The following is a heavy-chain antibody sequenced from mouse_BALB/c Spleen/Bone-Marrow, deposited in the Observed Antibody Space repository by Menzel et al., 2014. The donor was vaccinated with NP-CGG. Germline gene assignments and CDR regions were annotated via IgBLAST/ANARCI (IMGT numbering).Heavy chain of an antibody. V-gene: IGHV1-80*01. CDR1: GYAFSSYW. CDR3: ARTPWFAY. J-gene: IGHJ3*01. Sequence: QVQLQQSGAGLVRPGSSVKISCKASGYAFSSYWMNWVRQRPGQGLEWIGQIYPGDGDTNYNGKFKGKATLTADRSSSTAYMQLSSLTSEDSAVYFCARTPWFAYWGQGTLVTVSA. CDR2: IYPGDGDT.